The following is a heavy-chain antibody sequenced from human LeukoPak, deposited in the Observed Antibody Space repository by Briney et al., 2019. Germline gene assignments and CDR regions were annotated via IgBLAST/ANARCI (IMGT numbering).Heavy chain of an antibody. CDR2: MYYTGRT. CDR3: ARGYGGNAKIDY. V-gene: IGHV4-61*01. D-gene: IGHD4-23*01. CDR1: GYSISSGYY. Sequence: SSETLSLTCAVSGYSISSGYYWTWIRQPPGKGLEWIGYMYYTGRTNYNPSLKSRVTISADTSKNQFSLKLSSVTAADTAVYYCARGYGGNAKIDYWGQGTLVTVSS. J-gene: IGHJ4*02.